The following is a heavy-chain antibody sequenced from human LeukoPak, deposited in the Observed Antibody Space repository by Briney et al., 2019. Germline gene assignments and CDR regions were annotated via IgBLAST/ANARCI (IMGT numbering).Heavy chain of an antibody. D-gene: IGHD3-3*01. Sequence: GSLRLSCAAFGFTFSSHGMNWVRQAPGKGLEWIATIYHSGSTYYNPSLQSRVTISLDTSKNQFSLKLRSLTAADTAVYFCARDGLGFDTSGFSRWGQGTLVTVSS. J-gene: IGHJ4*02. V-gene: IGHV4-38-2*02. CDR3: ARDGLGFDTSGFSR. CDR2: IYHSGST. CDR1: GFTFSSHGM.